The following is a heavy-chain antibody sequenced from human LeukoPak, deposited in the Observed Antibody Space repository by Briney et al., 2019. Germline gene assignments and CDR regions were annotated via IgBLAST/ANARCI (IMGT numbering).Heavy chain of an antibody. J-gene: IGHJ4*02. CDR3: ARDYIAYDPLDY. CDR1: GFTFSSYN. V-gene: IGHV3-21*01. D-gene: IGHD3-3*01. CDR2: ISSSSTYI. Sequence: GGSLRLSCAASGFTFSSYNMNWVRQAPGKALEWVSSISSSSTYIYYTDSVRGRFTISRDNAKNSLYLQMNSLRAEDTAVYWCARDYIAYDPLDYWGQGTLVTVSS.